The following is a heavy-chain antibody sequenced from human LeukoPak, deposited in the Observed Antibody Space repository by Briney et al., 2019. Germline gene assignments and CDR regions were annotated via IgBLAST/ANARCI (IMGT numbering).Heavy chain of an antibody. CDR3: ARVLDWDCTRTSCYGGLMAYFDY. CDR2: FDPEDGET. CDR1: GYTLTELS. Sequence: ASVKVSCKVSGYTLTELSMHWVRQAPGKGLEWMGGFDPEDGETIYAQKFQGRVTMTEDTSTNTAYMELRSLRSDDTAMYYCARVLDWDCTRTSCYGGLMAYFDYWGQGTLVTVSS. J-gene: IGHJ4*02. V-gene: IGHV1-24*01. D-gene: IGHD2-2*01.